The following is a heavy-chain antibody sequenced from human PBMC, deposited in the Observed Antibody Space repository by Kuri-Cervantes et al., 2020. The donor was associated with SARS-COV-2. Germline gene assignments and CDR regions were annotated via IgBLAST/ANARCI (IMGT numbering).Heavy chain of an antibody. CDR1: GGSISSTGYY. D-gene: IGHD1-26*01. CDR3: ARVYSQSYFDN. V-gene: IGHV4-39*07. J-gene: IGHJ4*02. CDR2: IYYSGST. Sequence: SETLSLTCTVSGGSISSTGYYWGWIRQPPGKGLEWIGYIYYSGSTYYNPSLKSRVTISVDTSKNQFSLKLSSATAADTAVYYCARVYSQSYFDNWGQGTLVTVSS.